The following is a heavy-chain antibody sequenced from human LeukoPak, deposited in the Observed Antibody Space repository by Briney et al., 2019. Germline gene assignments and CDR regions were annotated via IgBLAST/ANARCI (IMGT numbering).Heavy chain of an antibody. CDR1: GYTFTGYY. D-gene: IGHD6-13*01. CDR2: INPNSGGT. J-gene: IGHJ4*02. CDR3: ARVPRIAEARPDFDY. Sequence: ASVKVSCKASGYTFTGYYKHWVRQAPGQGLEWMGWINPNSGGTNYAQKFQGRVTMTRDTSISTAYMELSRLRSDDTAVYYCARVPRIAEARPDFDYWGQGTLVTVSS. V-gene: IGHV1-2*02.